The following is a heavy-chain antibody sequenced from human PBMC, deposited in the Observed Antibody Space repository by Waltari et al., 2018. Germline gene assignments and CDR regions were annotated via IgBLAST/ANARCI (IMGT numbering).Heavy chain of an antibody. J-gene: IGHJ6*02. CDR3: ARAPPRLWFGAEYYYYYGMDV. D-gene: IGHD3-10*01. CDR1: GGSFSGYY. Sequence: QVQLQQWGAGLLKPSETLSLTCAVYGGSFSGYYWSWIRQPPGKGLAWIGEINHSGSTNYHPSLKSRVTISVDTSKNQFSLKLSSVTAADTAVYYCARAPPRLWFGAEYYYYYGMDVWGQGTTVTVSS. V-gene: IGHV4-34*01. CDR2: INHSGST.